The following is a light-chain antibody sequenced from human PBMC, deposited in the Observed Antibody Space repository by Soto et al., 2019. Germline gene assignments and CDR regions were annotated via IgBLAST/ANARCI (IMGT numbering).Light chain of an antibody. CDR1: SSDIGNYNF. Sequence: QAVVTQPASVSGSPGQSITISCTGTSSDIGNYNFVSWFQHHPGKAPKLIIYEVSHRPSGVSYRFSGSKSGNTASLTISGLQAEDEADYYCASHTTSSTLIFGGGTKLTVL. J-gene: IGLJ2*01. V-gene: IGLV2-14*01. CDR3: ASHTTSSTLI. CDR2: EVS.